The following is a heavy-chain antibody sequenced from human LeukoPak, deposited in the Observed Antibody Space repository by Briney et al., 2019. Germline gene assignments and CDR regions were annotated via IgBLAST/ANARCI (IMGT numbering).Heavy chain of an antibody. J-gene: IGHJ4*02. CDR3: ARDSGSFLALGPSSY. V-gene: IGHV3-20*04. CDR2: INWNGGST. Sequence: PGGSLRLSCAASGFTFDDYGMSWVRQAPGKGLEWVSGINWNGGSTGYADSVKGRFTISRDNAKNSLYLQMNSLRAEDTALYYCARDSGSFLALGPSSYWGQGTLVTVSS. CDR1: GFTFDDYG. D-gene: IGHD1-26*01.